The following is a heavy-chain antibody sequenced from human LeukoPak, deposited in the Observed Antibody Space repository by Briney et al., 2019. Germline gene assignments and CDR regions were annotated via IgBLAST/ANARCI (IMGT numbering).Heavy chain of an antibody. Sequence: PSETLSLTCTVSGGSISSGDYYWSWIRQPPGKGLEWIGYIYYSGSTYYNPSLKSRATISLDTSKNQFSLKLSSVTAADTAVYYCAREYTNYVAFDIWGQGTMVTVSS. CDR3: AREYTNYVAFDI. CDR2: IYYSGST. J-gene: IGHJ3*02. D-gene: IGHD4-11*01. CDR1: GGSISSGDYY. V-gene: IGHV4-30-4*08.